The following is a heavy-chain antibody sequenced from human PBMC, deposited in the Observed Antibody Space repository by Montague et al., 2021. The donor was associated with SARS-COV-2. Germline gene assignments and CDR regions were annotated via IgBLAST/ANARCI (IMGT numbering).Heavy chain of an antibody. V-gene: IGHV2-70*18. D-gene: IGHD3-9*01. CDR2: IDWDDDK. Sequence: TLSLTCTVSGGSISSYYWSWIRQPPGKALEWLALIDWDDDKYXSTSLKTRLTISKDTSKNQVVLTMTNMDPVDTATYYCARIRDYDILTGSYSGFDYWGQGTLVTVSS. CDR3: ARIRDYDILTGSYSGFDY. CDR1: GGSISSYY. J-gene: IGHJ4*02.